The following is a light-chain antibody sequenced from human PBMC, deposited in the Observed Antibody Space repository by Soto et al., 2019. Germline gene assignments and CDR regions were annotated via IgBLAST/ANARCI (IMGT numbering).Light chain of an antibody. V-gene: IGKV3-20*01. Sequence: EIVLTQSPGTLSLSPGERATISCRATQSLTTSYLAWYQQKPGQAPRLLIYGAFNRAGGISDRFSGSGSGTDFPLTINRLEPEDFAMYYCQQYHSSPRTFGQGTKVEIK. CDR2: GAF. CDR3: QQYHSSPRT. J-gene: IGKJ1*01. CDR1: QSLTTSY.